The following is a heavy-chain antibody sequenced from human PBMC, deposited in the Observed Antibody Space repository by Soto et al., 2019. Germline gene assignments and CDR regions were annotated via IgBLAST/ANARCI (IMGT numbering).Heavy chain of an antibody. CDR1: GGTFSSYA. D-gene: IGHD4-17*01. V-gene: IGHV1-69*13. J-gene: IGHJ4*02. CDR2: IIPIFGTA. CDR3: ARLLRDSDGDKKDFDY. Sequence: GASVKVSCKASGGTFSSYAISWVRQAPGQGLEWMGGIIPIFGTANYAQKFQGRVTITADESTSTAYMELSSLRSEDTAVYYCARLLRDSDGDKKDFDYWGQGTLVTVSS.